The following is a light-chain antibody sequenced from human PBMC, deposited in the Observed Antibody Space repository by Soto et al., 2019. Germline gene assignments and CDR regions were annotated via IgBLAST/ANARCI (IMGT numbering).Light chain of an antibody. J-gene: IGLJ1*01. CDR3: SSYTSSSRGYV. CDR1: SSDVGGYNY. V-gene: IGLV2-14*01. CDR2: DVS. Sequence: QSVLTQPASVSGSPGQSITISCTGTSSDVGGYNYVSWYQQHPGKAPKLMIYDVSNRPSGVSNRFSGSKSGNTASLTISGLQAEDEADYYCSSYTSSSRGYVFGTGTKLTVL.